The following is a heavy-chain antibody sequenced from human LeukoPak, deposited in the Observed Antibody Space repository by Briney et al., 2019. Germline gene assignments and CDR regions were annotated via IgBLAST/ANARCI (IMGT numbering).Heavy chain of an antibody. J-gene: IGHJ6*03. CDR2: ISSSSSYI. V-gene: IGHV3-21*01. CDR1: GFTFSSYS. Sequence: PGGSLRLSCAASGFTFSSYSMNWVRQAPGKGLEWVSSISSSSSYIYYADSVKGRFTISRDNAKNSLYLQMNSLRAEDTAVYYCARDQSGSGWYRLGYYYYYMDVWGKGTTVTVSS. D-gene: IGHD6-19*01. CDR3: ARDQSGSGWYRLGYYYYYMDV.